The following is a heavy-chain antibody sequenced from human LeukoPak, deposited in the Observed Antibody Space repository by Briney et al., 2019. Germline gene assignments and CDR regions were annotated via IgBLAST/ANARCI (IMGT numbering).Heavy chain of an antibody. CDR2: ISWNSGSI. J-gene: IGHJ4*02. Sequence: GGSLRLSCEASGYTFDDYAMHWVRQAPGKGLEWVSGISWNSGSIGYADSVKGRFSISRDNGKNSLYLQMNSLRTEDTALYYCAKGHTYGLGESYLDIWGQGTLVSVSS. CDR1: GYTFDDYA. V-gene: IGHV3-9*01. CDR3: AKGHTYGLGESYLDI. D-gene: IGHD5-18*01.